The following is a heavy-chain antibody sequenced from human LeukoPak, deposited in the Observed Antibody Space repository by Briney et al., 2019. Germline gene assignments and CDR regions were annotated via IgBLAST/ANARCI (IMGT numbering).Heavy chain of an antibody. J-gene: IGHJ4*02. V-gene: IGHV4-39*07. Sequence: SQTLSLTCTVSGGSISSGGYYWGWIRQPPGKGLEWIGSVYYDGSTYSDPSLKSRVTILVDTSKNQFSLKLSSVTAADTAVYYCARDNRIVRSSYYFDDWGQGTLVTVSS. D-gene: IGHD3-22*01. CDR3: ARDNRIVRSSYYFDD. CDR2: VYYDGST. CDR1: GGSISSGGYY.